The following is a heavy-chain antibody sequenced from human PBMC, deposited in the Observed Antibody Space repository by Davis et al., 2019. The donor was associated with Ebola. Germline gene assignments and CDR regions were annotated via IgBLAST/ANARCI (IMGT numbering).Heavy chain of an antibody. V-gene: IGHV3-23*01. CDR3: ARDRAEYSIGWYWSELFDP. CDR2: ISGSGGST. J-gene: IGHJ5*02. CDR1: GFTFSSYA. Sequence: GESLKISCAASGFTFSSYAMSWVRQAPGKGLEWVSAISGSGGSTYYADSVKGRFTISRDNSKNTLYLQINSLRAEDTGVYYCARDRAEYSIGWYWSELFDPWGQGTLVTVSS. D-gene: IGHD6-19*01.